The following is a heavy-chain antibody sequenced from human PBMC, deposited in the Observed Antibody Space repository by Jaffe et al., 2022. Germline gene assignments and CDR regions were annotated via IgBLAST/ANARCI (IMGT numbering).Heavy chain of an antibody. V-gene: IGHV3-49*04. D-gene: IGHD6-19*01. CDR1: GFTFGDYA. CDR3: TRGPYSSGSAFDI. CDR2: IRSKAYGGTT. J-gene: IGHJ3*02. Sequence: EVQLVESGGGLVQPGRSLRLSCTASGFTFGDYAMSWVRQAPGKGLEWVGFIRSKAYGGTTEYAASVKGRFTISRDDSKSIAYLQMNSLKTEDTAVYYCTRGPYSSGSAFDIWGQGTMVTVSS.